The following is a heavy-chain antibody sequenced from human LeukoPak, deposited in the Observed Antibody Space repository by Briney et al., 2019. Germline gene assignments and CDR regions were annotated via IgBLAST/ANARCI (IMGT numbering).Heavy chain of an antibody. D-gene: IGHD5-12*01. CDR2: IYYSGST. CDR1: GGSISSYY. CDR3: ARVGIVATIPQSYYFDY. Sequence: SETLSLTCTVSGGSISSYYWSWIRQPPGKGLEWIGYIYYSGSTNYNPSLKSRVTISVDTSKNQFSLKLSSVTAADTAVYYCARVGIVATIPQSYYFDYWGQGILVTVSS. J-gene: IGHJ4*02. V-gene: IGHV4-59*01.